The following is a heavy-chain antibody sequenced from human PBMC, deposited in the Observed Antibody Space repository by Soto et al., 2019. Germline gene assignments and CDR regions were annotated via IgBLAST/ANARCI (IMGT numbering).Heavy chain of an antibody. J-gene: IGHJ6*02. V-gene: IGHV3-7*05. CDR2: IKQDGSEQ. CDR1: GFTFSGYW. Sequence: GGSLILSCSASGFTFSGYWMSWVRQAPGKGLEWVANIKQDGSEQFYVDSVKGRFTISRDNAKNSLYLQMNSLRAEDTAVYYCAREVVWGQGTTVTVSS. CDR3: AREVV.